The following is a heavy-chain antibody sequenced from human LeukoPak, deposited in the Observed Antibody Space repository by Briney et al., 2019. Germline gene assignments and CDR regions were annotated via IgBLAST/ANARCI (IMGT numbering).Heavy chain of an antibody. CDR3: ARTFGNNYGDY. CDR2: INVDGSIT. CDR1: GFTFSTYW. Sequence: GGSLRPSCAASGFTFSTYWMHRVRQAPGKGLVWVSRINVDGSITTYADSVKGRFTISRDNAKNTLYLQMHSLRGEDTAVYYCARTFGNNYGDYWGHGTLVTVSS. D-gene: IGHD5-18*01. V-gene: IGHV3-74*01. J-gene: IGHJ4*01.